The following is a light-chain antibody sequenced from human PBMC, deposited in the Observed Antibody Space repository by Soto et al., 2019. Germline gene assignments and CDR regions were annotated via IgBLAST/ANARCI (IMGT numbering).Light chain of an antibody. Sequence: EIVMTQSPATLSVSPGERATLSCRASQSVSSNLAWYQQKPGQAPRLLIHGASTRATGIPARFSGSGSGTEFTLTIRSLQSQDFAVYYCQQYNNWPRTLGQGTKVEIK. CDR3: QQYNNWPRT. CDR1: QSVSSN. J-gene: IGKJ1*01. V-gene: IGKV3-15*01. CDR2: GAS.